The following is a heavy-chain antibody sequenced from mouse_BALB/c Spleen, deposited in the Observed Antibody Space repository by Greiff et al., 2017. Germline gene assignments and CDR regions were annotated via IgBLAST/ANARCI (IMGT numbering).Heavy chain of an antibody. Sequence: EVKLVESGGGLVKPGGSLKLSCAASGFAFSSYDMSWVRQTPEKRLEWVAYISSGGGSTYYPDTVKGRFPISRDNAKNTLYLQMSSLKSEDTAMYYCARHEGLRRGCAMDYWGQGTSVTVSS. V-gene: IGHV5-12-1*01. D-gene: IGHD2-4*01. CDR2: ISSGGGST. J-gene: IGHJ4*01. CDR3: ARHEGLRRGCAMDY. CDR1: GFAFSSYD.